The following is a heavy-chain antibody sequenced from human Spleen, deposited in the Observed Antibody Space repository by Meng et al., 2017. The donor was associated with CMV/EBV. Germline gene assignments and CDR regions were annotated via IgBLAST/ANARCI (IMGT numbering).Heavy chain of an antibody. V-gene: IGHV4-61*02. CDR2: IYTSGST. CDR3: ARETAAVSYNWFDP. CDR1: AGFPTSDDYY. J-gene: IGHJ5*02. D-gene: IGHD6-13*01. Sequence: QVHLQEAGHGLVNPSQTLSLTCTVSAGFPTSDDYYWSGIRQPPGKGLEWIGRIYTSGSTNYNPSLKSRVTMSVDTSKNQFSLKLSSVTAADTAVYYCARETAAVSYNWFDPWGQGTLVTVSS.